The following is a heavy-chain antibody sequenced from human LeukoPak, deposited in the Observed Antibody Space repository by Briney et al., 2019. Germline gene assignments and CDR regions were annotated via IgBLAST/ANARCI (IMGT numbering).Heavy chain of an antibody. CDR3: ARDQEYSSIRDGMDV. J-gene: IGHJ6*02. V-gene: IGHV1-18*01. CDR2: ISAYNGNT. Sequence: ASVKVSCKASGYTFTSYGICWVRQTPGQGLEWMGWISAYNGNTNYAQKLQGRVTMTTDTSTSTAYMELRSLRSDDTAVYDCARDQEYSSIRDGMDVWGQGTTVTVSS. D-gene: IGHD2/OR15-2a*01. CDR1: GYTFTSYG.